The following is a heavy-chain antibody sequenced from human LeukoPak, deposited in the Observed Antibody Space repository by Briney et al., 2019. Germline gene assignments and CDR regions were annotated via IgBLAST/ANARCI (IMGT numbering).Heavy chain of an antibody. CDR3: VSFYETY. J-gene: IGHJ4*02. V-gene: IGHV3-74*01. CDR1: GNYW. Sequence: GGSLRLSCAASGNYWMHWVRQAPGKGLVWVSHINSDGSWTSYADSVKGRFTISKDNAKYTVYLQMNSLRAEDTAVYYCVSFYETYWGRGTLVTVSS. CDR2: INSDGSWT. D-gene: IGHD2/OR15-2a*01.